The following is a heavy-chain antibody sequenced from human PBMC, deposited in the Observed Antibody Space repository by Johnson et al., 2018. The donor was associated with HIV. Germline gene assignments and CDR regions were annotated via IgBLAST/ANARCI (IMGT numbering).Heavy chain of an antibody. V-gene: IGHV3-7*01. CDR3: RVVGDAFDI. J-gene: IGHJ3*02. CDR2: IKQDGSEK. CDR1: GFMFSRYW. Sequence: VQLVESGGGLVQPGGSLRLSCAASGFMFSRYWMSWVRQAPGKGLEWVANIKQDGSEKYYADSVKGRFTISRDNSKNTLSLQMNSLRVDDTAVYYVRVVGDAFDICGQGTMVTVSS. D-gene: IGHD2-15*01.